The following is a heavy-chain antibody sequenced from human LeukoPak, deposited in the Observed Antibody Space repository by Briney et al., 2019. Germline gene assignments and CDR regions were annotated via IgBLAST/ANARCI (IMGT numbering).Heavy chain of an antibody. J-gene: IGHJ6*02. D-gene: IGHD5-18*01. V-gene: IGHV3-30*03. CDR3: ATPRGDTALDA. CDR2: ISYDGSNK. CDR1: GFTFSSYG. Sequence: GGSLRLSCAASGFTFSSYGMHWVRQAPGKGLEWVAVISYDGSNKYYADSVKGRFTISRDNSKNTLYLQMNSLRAEDTAVYYCATPRGDTALDAWGQGTTVTVSS.